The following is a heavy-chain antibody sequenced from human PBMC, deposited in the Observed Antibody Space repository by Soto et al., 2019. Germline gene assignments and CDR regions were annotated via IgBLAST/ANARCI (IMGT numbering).Heavy chain of an antibody. D-gene: IGHD2-15*01. CDR1: GYTFISHG. J-gene: IGHJ6*02. V-gene: IGHV1-18*04. Sequence: QVQLVQSGVEVKKPGASVKVSCKASGYTFISHGISWVRQAPGQGLEWMGWISGKNGNTNYAQKLQGRVTLTTDTSTSTAYMELRSLRSDDTAVYYCARMSSSIVVVPDYGMDVWGQGPTVTVSS. CDR2: ISGKNGNT. CDR3: ARMSSSIVVVPDYGMDV.